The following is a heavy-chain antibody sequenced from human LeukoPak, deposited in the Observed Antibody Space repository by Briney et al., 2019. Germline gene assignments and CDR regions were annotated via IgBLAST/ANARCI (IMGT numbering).Heavy chain of an antibody. CDR3: ARALIRFLEWLLIYYYYYMDV. Sequence: ASVKVSCKASGYTFTGYYMHWVRQAPGQGLEWMGWINPNSGGTNYAQKFQGRVTMTRDTSISTAYMELSRLRSDDTAVYYCARALIRFLEWLLIYYYYYMDVWGKGTTVTVSS. CDR2: INPNSGGT. J-gene: IGHJ6*03. CDR1: GYTFTGYY. D-gene: IGHD3-3*01. V-gene: IGHV1-2*02.